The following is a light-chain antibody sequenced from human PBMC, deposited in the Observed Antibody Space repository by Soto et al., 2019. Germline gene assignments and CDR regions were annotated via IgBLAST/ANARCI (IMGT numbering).Light chain of an antibody. CDR2: GAS. CDR3: QQEGSSSWT. Sequence: EIVLTQSPGTLSLSPGERATLSCRASQSVSSSYLAWYQQKPGQAPRLLIYGASSRATGIPDRFSGSGSGTGFTLTISRLEPEDCAVYYCQQEGSSSWTLGQGTKEEIK. V-gene: IGKV3-20*01. CDR1: QSVSSSY. J-gene: IGKJ1*01.